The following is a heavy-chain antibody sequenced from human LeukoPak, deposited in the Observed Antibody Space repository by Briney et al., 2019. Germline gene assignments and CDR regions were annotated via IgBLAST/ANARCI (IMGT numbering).Heavy chain of an antibody. CDR1: GFTFSSYW. Sequence: GGSLRLSCAASGFTFSSYWMSWVRQAPGKGLEWVASIKLDGSEKYYVDSAKGRFTISRDNAKNSLYLEMNSLRDEDTAGYYCARVRVNHDSSGPGVPSSYYYCGMDVWGRGTTVTVSS. CDR2: IKLDGSEK. D-gene: IGHD3-22*01. V-gene: IGHV3-7*05. J-gene: IGHJ6*02. CDR3: ARVRVNHDSSGPGVPSSYYYCGMDV.